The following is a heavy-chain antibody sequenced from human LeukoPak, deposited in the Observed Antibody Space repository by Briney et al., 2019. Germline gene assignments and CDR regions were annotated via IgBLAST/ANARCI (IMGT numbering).Heavy chain of an antibody. D-gene: IGHD4-11*01. V-gene: IGHV1-2*02. J-gene: IGHJ6*03. CDR1: GYTFTDYY. CDR3: ARGPNYSNFGSAYYYYMDV. Sequence: ASVKVSCKASGYTFTDYYMHWVRQAPGQGLEWMGWINPNSGGTNFAQKFQGRVAMTRDTSISTAYMELGSLRSDDTAVYYCARGPNYSNFGSAYYYYMDVWGKGTTVTVSS. CDR2: INPNSGGT.